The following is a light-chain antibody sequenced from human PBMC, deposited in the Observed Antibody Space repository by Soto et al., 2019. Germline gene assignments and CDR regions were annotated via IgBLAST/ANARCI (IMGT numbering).Light chain of an antibody. J-gene: IGKJ4*01. Sequence: EIVLTQSPATLSLSPGERATLSCRASQSVRSYLAWSQQKPGQAPRLLIYDASNRATGIPARFSGSGSGTDFTLTISSLEPEDFAVYYCQQRSNWLTFGGGTKVEIK. V-gene: IGKV3-11*01. CDR3: QQRSNWLT. CDR1: QSVRSY. CDR2: DAS.